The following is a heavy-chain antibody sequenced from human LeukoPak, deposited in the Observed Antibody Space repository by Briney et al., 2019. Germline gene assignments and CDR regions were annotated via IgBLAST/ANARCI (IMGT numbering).Heavy chain of an antibody. V-gene: IGHV4-4*02. D-gene: IGHD3-22*01. CDR3: PHYPHTGYSPGY. CDR1: CDSITNSHW. Sequence: SGTLPHTCCVSCDSITNSHWCSSVRQPPGKGLEWIGVIYLSGDTDYNPSLKSRVTISIDKSKNQFSLKLTYVTAADTAVYYCPHYPHTGYSPGYWGQGTLVTVSS. CDR2: IYLSGDT. J-gene: IGHJ4*02.